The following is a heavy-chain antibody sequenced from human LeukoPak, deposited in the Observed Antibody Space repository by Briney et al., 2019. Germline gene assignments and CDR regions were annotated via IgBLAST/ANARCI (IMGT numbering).Heavy chain of an antibody. V-gene: IGHV3-49*04. D-gene: IGHD2-15*01. Sequence: PGGSLRLSCTTSGFTFGDYGMSWVRQAPGKGLEWVGFIRSKAYGGTTENAASVKGRFTISRDDSKSIAYLQMNSLKTEDTAVYYCTTDRRYCSGGSCYKGRRPYYYDSSGYYFDYWGQGTLVTVSS. CDR2: IRSKAYGGTT. CDR3: TTDRRYCSGGSCYKGRRPYYYDSSGYYFDY. CDR1: GFTFGDYG. J-gene: IGHJ4*02.